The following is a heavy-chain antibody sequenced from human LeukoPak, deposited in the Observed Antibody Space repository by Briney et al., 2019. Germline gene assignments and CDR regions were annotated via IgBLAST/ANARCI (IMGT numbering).Heavy chain of an antibody. CDR3: ARHLTAAAANNYYYYGMDV. CDR2: IYPGDSDT. V-gene: IGHV5-51*01. Sequence: GESLKISCKGSGYSFTSYWIGWVRQMPGKGLEWMGIIYPGDSDTRYSPSFQGQVTISADKSISTAYLQWSSLKASDTAMYYCARHLTAAAANNYYYYGMDVWGKGTTVTVSS. CDR1: GYSFTSYW. J-gene: IGHJ6*04. D-gene: IGHD6-13*01.